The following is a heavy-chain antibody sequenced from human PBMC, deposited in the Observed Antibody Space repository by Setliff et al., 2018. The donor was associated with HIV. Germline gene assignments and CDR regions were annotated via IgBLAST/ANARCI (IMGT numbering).Heavy chain of an antibody. D-gene: IGHD1-26*01. V-gene: IGHV4-39*01. CDR2: NYYSGST. Sequence: SETLSLTCTVSGDSVSNVGYYWGWIRQSPGKGLEWIGSNYYSGSTSYNPSLKSRVTISVHTSKNQFSLRLTSVTAADTAVYYCVRIWDIVGGPSDYWGLGNMVTVSS. J-gene: IGHJ4*02. CDR3: VRIWDIVGGPSDY. CDR1: GDSVSNVGYY.